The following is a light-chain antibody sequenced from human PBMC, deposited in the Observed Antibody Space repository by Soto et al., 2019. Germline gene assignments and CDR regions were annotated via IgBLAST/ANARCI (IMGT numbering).Light chain of an antibody. V-gene: IGKV1-5*03. J-gene: IGKJ1*01. CDR2: KAS. CDR3: QQYNSYWT. Sequence: DIQMTQSPSTLSASVGDRVTITCRASQSISSWLAWYQQKPGKAPKLLIYKASSLESGVPSRFSGSGSGTEFTLTISSLQPDHFANYYCQQYNSYWTVGQGTKVDIK. CDR1: QSISSW.